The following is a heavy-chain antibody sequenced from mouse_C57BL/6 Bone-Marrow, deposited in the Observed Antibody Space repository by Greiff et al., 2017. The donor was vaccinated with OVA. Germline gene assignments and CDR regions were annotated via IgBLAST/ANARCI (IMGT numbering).Heavy chain of an antibody. CDR3: ARPLDYYGSSYWYFDV. V-gene: IGHV1-26*01. Sequence: VQLQQSGPELVKPGASVKISCKASGYTFTDYYMNWVKQSHGKSLEWIGDINPNNGGTSYNQKFKGKATLPVDKSSSTAYMELSSLTSDDSSVYYWARPLDYYGSSYWYFDVWGTGTTVTVSS. CDR1: GYTFTDYY. J-gene: IGHJ1*03. CDR2: INPNNGGT. D-gene: IGHD1-1*01.